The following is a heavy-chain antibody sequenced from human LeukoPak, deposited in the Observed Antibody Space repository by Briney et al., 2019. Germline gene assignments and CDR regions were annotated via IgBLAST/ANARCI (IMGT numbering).Heavy chain of an antibody. D-gene: IGHD6-6*01. J-gene: IGHJ6*03. V-gene: IGHV3-21*01. CDR3: ARGGAARDYCYYYYMDV. Sequence: PGGSLRLSCAASGFTFSSYSMNWVRQAPGKGLEWVSSISSSSSYIYYADSVKGRFTISRDNAKNSLYLQMNSLRAEDTAVYYCARGGAARDYCYYYYMDVWGKGTTVTVSS. CDR1: GFTFSSYS. CDR2: ISSSSSYI.